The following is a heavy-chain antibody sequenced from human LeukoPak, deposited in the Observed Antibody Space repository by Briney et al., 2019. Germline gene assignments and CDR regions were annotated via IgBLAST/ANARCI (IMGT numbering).Heavy chain of an antibody. D-gene: IGHD1-26*01. CDR2: ISYDGSNK. V-gene: IGHV3-30*04. J-gene: IGHJ4*02. CDR1: GFTFSSYA. CDR3: AGRGSYYLD. Sequence: GGSLRLSCAASGFTFSSYAMHWVRQAPGKGLEWVAVISYDGSNKYYADSVKGRFTISRDNSKNTLYLQMNSLRAEDTAVYYCAGRGSYYLDWGQGTLDTVSS.